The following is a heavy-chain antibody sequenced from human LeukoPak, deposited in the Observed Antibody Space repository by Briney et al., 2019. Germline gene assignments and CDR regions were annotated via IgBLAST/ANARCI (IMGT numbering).Heavy chain of an antibody. CDR3: ARAPSEIGGYYPEYFRH. J-gene: IGHJ1*01. V-gene: IGHV3-74*01. CDR1: GFTFSTYW. Sequence: GGSLRLSCAASGFTFSTYWMHWVRHAPGKGLVWVSRIKSDGSTNYADSVKGRFTISRDNAKNTVSLQMNSLRPEDTGVYYCARAPSEIGGYYPEYFRHWGQGTLVTVSS. D-gene: IGHD3-22*01. CDR2: IKSDGST.